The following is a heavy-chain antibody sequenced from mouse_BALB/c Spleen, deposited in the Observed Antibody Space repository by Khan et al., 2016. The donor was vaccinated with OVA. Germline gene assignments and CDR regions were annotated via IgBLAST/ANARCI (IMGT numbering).Heavy chain of an antibody. CDR3: ARRGIYYNGSSYGYYAMDY. J-gene: IGHJ4*01. V-gene: IGHV3-2*02. CDR1: GYSITSDCA. CDR2: IRYSGST. Sequence: EVKLEESGPGLVKPSQSLSLTCTVTGYSITSDCAWNWIRQFPGNKLEWMGYIRYSGSTSYTPSLKSRISITRDTSKNQFFLQLSSVTTEDTATYYCARRGIYYNGSSYGYYAMDYWGQGTSVTVSS. D-gene: IGHD1-1*01.